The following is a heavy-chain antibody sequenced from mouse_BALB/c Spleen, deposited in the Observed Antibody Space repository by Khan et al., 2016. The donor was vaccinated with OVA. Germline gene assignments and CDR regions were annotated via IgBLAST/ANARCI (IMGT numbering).Heavy chain of an antibody. CDR1: GYTFTTYW. CDR3: TRDRIDY. CDR2: INPTSGYT. V-gene: IGHV1-7*01. Sequence: QVQLQQSGAERAKPGASVKMSCKASGYTFTTYWMHWVKQRPGQGLEWIGYINPTSGYTDYNENFKERAPLSAAKSSSTAYMQLSSLTSEDSAVYYCTRDRIDYWGQGTTLTVSS. J-gene: IGHJ2*01.